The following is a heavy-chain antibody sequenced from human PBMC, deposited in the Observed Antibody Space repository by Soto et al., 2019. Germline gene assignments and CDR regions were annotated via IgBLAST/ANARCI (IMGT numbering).Heavy chain of an antibody. Sequence: TLSLTCAFSGFSISSGGYSWSWIRQPPGKGLEWIGYIYHSGSTYYNPSLKSRVTISVDRSKNQFSLKLSSVTAADTAVYYCARVPDRWGQGTLVTVSS. V-gene: IGHV4-30-2*01. CDR1: GFSISSGGYS. CDR2: IYHSGST. D-gene: IGHD2-2*01. CDR3: ARVPDR. J-gene: IGHJ5*02.